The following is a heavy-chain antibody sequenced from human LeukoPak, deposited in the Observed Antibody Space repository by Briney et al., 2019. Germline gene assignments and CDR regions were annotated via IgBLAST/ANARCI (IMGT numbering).Heavy chain of an antibody. CDR1: GYTFTGYY. D-gene: IGHD3-22*01. V-gene: IGHV1-2*02. Sequence: ASVKVSCKASGYTFTGYYMHWVRQAPGQGLEWMGWINPNSGGTNYARKFQGRVTMTRDTSISTDYMELSRLRSDDTAVYYCARDVAGLYYYDSNGFDPWGQGTLVTVSS. CDR3: ARDVAGLYYYDSNGFDP. CDR2: INPNSGGT. J-gene: IGHJ5*02.